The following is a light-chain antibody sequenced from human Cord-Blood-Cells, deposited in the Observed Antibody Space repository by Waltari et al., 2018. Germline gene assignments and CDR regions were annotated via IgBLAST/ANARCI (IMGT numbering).Light chain of an antibody. J-gene: IGLJ3*02. CDR2: EGS. CDR1: SSDVGRYNL. Sequence: QSALTQPASVSGSPGQSTTIPRTGTSSDVGRYNLVSWYQQHPGKAPKLMIYEGSKRPSGVSNRFSGSKSGNTASLTISGLQAEDEADYYCCSYAGSSTWVFGGGTKLTVL. CDR3: CSYAGSSTWV. V-gene: IGLV2-23*01.